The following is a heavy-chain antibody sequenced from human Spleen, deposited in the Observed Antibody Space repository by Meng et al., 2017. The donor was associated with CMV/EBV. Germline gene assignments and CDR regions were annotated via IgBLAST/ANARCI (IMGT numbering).Heavy chain of an antibody. V-gene: IGHV4-34*01. J-gene: IGHJ4*02. CDR1: GGSFSGYY. D-gene: IGHD6-13*01. Sequence: QVQLPQWGEGLLKSSETLSLTCAVYGGSFSGYYWSWIRQPPGKGLEWIGEINHSGSTNYNPSLKSRVTISVDTSKNQFSLKLSSVTAADTAVYYCARGLPSWYRHFDYWGQGTLVTVSS. CDR3: ARGLPSWYRHFDY. CDR2: INHSGST.